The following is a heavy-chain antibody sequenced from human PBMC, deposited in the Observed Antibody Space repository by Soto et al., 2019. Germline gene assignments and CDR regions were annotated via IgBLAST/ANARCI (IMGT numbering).Heavy chain of an antibody. CDR2: ISYEGSNK. J-gene: IGHJ4*02. D-gene: IGHD2-2*02. Sequence: GGSLRLSCAASGFTFSPHAMHWVRQGPGKGLEWVAVISYEGSNKYYADSVKSRFTISRDNSKNTLYLQMSSLRPEDTAIYYCAKSPYFYCSSPNCYKYYFDYWGQGTLVTVSS. CDR1: GFTFSPHA. V-gene: IGHV3-30-3*02. CDR3: AKSPYFYCSSPNCYKYYFDY.